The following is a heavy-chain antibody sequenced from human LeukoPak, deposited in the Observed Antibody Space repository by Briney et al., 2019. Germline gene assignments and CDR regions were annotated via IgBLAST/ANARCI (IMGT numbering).Heavy chain of an antibody. CDR1: GGSISDYY. CDR2: IYYTGST. J-gene: IGHJ6*03. Sequence: PSETLSLTCTVSGGSISDYYWSWIRQPPGKGLEWIGYIYYTGSTNYNPSLKSRVTISVDTSKNQFSLKVSSVTAADTAVYYCAREGKITMVRGVIRYYYMDVWGKGTTVTISS. V-gene: IGHV4-59*12. CDR3: AREGKITMVRGVIRYYYMDV. D-gene: IGHD3-10*01.